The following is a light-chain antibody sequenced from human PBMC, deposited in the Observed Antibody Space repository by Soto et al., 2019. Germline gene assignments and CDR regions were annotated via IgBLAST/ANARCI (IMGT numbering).Light chain of an antibody. J-gene: IGKJ2*01. CDR3: RQYNNWPPKQYT. Sequence: EIVMTQSPATLSVSPGERATLSCRASQSVSSNLAWYQHKPGQAPRLLIYGASSRATGIPARFSASGSGTEFSHTTSRLQSEDFAVYYCRQYNNWPPKQYTFGQGTKLEIK. V-gene: IGKV3-15*01. CDR2: GAS. CDR1: QSVSSN.